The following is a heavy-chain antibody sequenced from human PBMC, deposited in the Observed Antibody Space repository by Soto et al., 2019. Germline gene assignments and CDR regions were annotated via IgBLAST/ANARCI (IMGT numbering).Heavy chain of an antibody. CDR2: IYYSGST. Sequence: PSETLSLTCTVSGGSISSYYWSWIRQPPGKGLEWIGYIYYSGSTNYNPSLKSRVTISVDTSKNQFSLKLSSVTAADTAVYYCARTLVRRSSSPYYFDCWGRGNLITVSS. V-gene: IGHV4-59*01. CDR1: GGSISSYY. D-gene: IGHD6-6*01. J-gene: IGHJ4*02. CDR3: ARTLVRRSSSPYYFDC.